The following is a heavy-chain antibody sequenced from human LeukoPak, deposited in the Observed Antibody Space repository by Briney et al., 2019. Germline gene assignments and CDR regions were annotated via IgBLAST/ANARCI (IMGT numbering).Heavy chain of an antibody. Sequence: SETLSLTCTVSGGSISPYYWSWIRQPAGEGLEWIGRTYISGNTHYNPSLKSRVTMSVDASKNQFSLKLTSVTAADTAVYYCAREPYCRDTSCFHMDVWGKGATVTVSS. CDR3: AREPYCRDTSCFHMDV. CDR1: GGSISPYY. V-gene: IGHV4-4*07. J-gene: IGHJ6*04. D-gene: IGHD2-21*01. CDR2: TYISGNT.